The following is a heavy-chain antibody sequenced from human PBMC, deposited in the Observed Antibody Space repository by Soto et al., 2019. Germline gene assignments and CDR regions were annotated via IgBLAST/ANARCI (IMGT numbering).Heavy chain of an antibody. CDR1: GYTFTSYG. CDR2: ISVYNGNT. CDR3: ARDPYYYDAYGVDV. V-gene: IGHV1-18*01. J-gene: IGHJ6*02. Sequence: ASVKVSCKASGYTFTSYGISWVRQAPGQGLEWMGWISVYNGNTNYAQKLQGRVTMTTDTSTSTAYMELRSLRSDDTAVYYCARDPYYYDAYGVDVWGQGTTVTVSS.